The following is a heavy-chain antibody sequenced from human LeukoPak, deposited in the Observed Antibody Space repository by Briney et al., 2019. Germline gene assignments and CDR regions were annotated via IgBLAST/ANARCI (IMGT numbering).Heavy chain of an antibody. V-gene: IGHV1-69*06. CDR1: GGTFSSYA. D-gene: IGHD5-12*01. J-gene: IGHJ6*04. CDR3: ASRGYSDSVGYGMDV. CDR2: IIPIFGTA. Sequence: SVKVSCKASGGTFSSYAISWVRQAPGQGLEWMGGIIPIFGTANYAQKFQGRVTITADKSTRTAYMELSSLRSEDTAVYYCASRGYSDSVGYGMDVWGKGTTVTVSS.